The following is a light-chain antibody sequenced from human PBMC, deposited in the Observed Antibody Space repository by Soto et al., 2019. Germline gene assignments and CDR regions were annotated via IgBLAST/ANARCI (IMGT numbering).Light chain of an antibody. J-gene: IGKJ2*01. V-gene: IGKV3-15*01. Sequence: EIVMTQSPATLSVSPGERATLSCRASQSVSSNLAWYQQKPGQAPRLLIYGASTRATGIPARFSGSGSGTAFTLTISSLQSEDFAAYYCQQYNNWPPVTFGQGTKLEIK. CDR3: QQYNNWPPVT. CDR1: QSVSSN. CDR2: GAS.